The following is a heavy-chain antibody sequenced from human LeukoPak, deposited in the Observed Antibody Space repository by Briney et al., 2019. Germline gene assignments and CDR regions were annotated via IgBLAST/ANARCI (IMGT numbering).Heavy chain of an antibody. CDR1: GFTFSSYS. D-gene: IGHD1-7*01. J-gene: IGHJ3*02. CDR2: ISSSSSYI. Sequence: GSLRLSCAASGFTFSSYSMNWVRQAPGKGLEWVSSISSSSSYIYYADSVKGRFTISRDNAKNSLYLQMNSLRAEDTAVYYCARDNWNYADAFDIWGQGTMVTVSS. CDR3: ARDNWNYADAFDI. V-gene: IGHV3-21*01.